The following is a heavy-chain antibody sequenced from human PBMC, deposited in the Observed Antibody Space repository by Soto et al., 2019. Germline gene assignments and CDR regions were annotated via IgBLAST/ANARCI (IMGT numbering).Heavy chain of an antibody. CDR3: ASAGCRGGSCYLTDDY. D-gene: IGHD2-15*01. V-gene: IGHV1-69*02. J-gene: IGHJ4*02. CDR2: IIPILGIA. CDR1: GGTFSSYT. Sequence: QVQLVQSGAEVKKPGSSVKVSCKASGGTFSSYTISWVRQAPGQGLEWMGRIIPILGIANYAQKFQGRVTITADKSTSTAYMELSSLRSEDTAVYYCASAGCRGGSCYLTDDYWGQGTLVTVSS.